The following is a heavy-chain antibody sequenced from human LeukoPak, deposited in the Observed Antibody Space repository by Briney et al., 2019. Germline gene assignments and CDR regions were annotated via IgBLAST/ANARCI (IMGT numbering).Heavy chain of an antibody. CDR2: IIPIFGTA. V-gene: IGHV1-69*06. Sequence: GASVKVSCKASGGTFSSYAISWVRQAPGQGLEWMGGIIPIFGTANYAQKFQGRVTITADKSTSTAYMELSSLRSEDTAVYYCARNRGPLVWELLSLGYFDLWGRGTLVTVSS. CDR1: GGTFSSYA. J-gene: IGHJ2*01. D-gene: IGHD1-26*01. CDR3: ARNRGPLVWELLSLGYFDL.